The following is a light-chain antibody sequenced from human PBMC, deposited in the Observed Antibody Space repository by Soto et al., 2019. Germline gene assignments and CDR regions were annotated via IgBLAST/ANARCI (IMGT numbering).Light chain of an antibody. CDR2: GAS. J-gene: IGKJ2*01. V-gene: IGKV3-20*01. CDR3: QQCSLLYT. CDR1: QSINNNY. Sequence: EIVLTQSPGTLSLSPGERVTLSCRASQSINNNYLAWYQHKPGQAPRLIVYGASARVTGIPDRFRGCGSCPDFTLIISSLEPEDFAVYYCQQCSLLYTFGHGTKLEIK.